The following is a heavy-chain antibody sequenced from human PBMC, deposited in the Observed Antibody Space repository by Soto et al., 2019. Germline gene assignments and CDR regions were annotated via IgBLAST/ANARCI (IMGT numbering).Heavy chain of an antibody. Sequence: GKGLEWVSAISGSGGSTYYADSVKGRFTISRDNSKNTLYLQMNSLRAEDTAVYYCAKDRSSSFFNWFDPWGQGTLVTVSS. J-gene: IGHJ5*02. V-gene: IGHV3-23*01. CDR2: ISGSGGST. D-gene: IGHD2-2*01. CDR3: AKDRSSSFFNWFDP.